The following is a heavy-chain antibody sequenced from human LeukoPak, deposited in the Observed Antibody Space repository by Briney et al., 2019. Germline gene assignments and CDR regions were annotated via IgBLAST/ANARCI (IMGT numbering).Heavy chain of an antibody. CDR2: IYTSGST. CDR1: GGSISSYY. Sequence: SETLSLTCTVSGGSISSYYWSWIRQPAGKGLEWIGRIYTSGSTDYNPSLKSRVTISVDTSKNQFSLKLSSVTAADTAVYYCARDKTLAYCGGDCYPETWGQGALVTVSS. V-gene: IGHV4-4*07. J-gene: IGHJ5*02. D-gene: IGHD2-21*01. CDR3: ARDKTLAYCGGDCYPET.